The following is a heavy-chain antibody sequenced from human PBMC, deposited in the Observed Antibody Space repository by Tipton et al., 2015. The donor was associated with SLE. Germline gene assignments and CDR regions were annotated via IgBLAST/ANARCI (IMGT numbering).Heavy chain of an antibody. Sequence: TLSLTCTVSGGSISSSTFYWGWIRQPLGKGLEWIGSLHYSGDTYYNSSLKSRVTISVDTSKNHFSLKLSSVTAADTAVYYCARHDTNYGRNWFDPWGQGTLVTVSS. D-gene: IGHD2-8*01. V-gene: IGHV4-39*01. CDR3: ARHDTNYGRNWFDP. CDR2: LHYSGDT. J-gene: IGHJ5*02. CDR1: GGSISSSTFY.